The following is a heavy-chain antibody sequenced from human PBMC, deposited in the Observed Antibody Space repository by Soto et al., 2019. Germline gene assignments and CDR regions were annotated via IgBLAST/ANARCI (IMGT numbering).Heavy chain of an antibody. CDR2: ISSSSSTT. D-gene: IGHD1-1*01. V-gene: IGHV3-48*01. CDR3: ARGLETGTTYY. Sequence: EVQLVESGGGLVQPGGSLRLSCAASGFTFSSYSMNWVRQAPGKGLEWVSYISSSSSTTYYADSVKGRFTISRDNAKNSLYLQMNSLRAEDTAVYYCARGLETGTTYYWGQGTLVTVSS. CDR1: GFTFSSYS. J-gene: IGHJ4*02.